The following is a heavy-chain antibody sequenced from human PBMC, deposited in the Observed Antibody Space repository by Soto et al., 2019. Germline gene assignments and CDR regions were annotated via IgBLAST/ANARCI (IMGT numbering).Heavy chain of an antibody. Sequence: QVQLQQSGPGLVKPSQTLSLTCAISGDSVSNNDSAWNWLSKSPWGGLEWLGGTYYMSKWYTDYALSVKGRLTINLDTSRSQFSLHLNSVSTEDTALYFCASAPIRTAVAAEFDYWGQGTLVTVSS. CDR1: GDSVSNNDSA. D-gene: IGHD6-19*01. CDR2: TYYMSKWYT. CDR3: ASAPIRTAVAAEFDY. V-gene: IGHV6-1*01. J-gene: IGHJ4*02.